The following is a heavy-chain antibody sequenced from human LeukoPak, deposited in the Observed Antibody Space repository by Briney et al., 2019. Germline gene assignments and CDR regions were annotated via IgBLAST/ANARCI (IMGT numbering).Heavy chain of an antibody. Sequence: SETLSLTCTVSGGSISSYYWSWIRQPPGKGLEWIGYIYYSGSTNYNPSLKSRVTISVDTSKNQFSLKLSSVTAADTAVYYCARGGRVLLWFGELRGFDPWGQGTLVTVSS. J-gene: IGHJ5*02. CDR1: GGSISSYY. V-gene: IGHV4-59*12. CDR2: IYYSGST. CDR3: ARGGRVLLWFGELRGFDP. D-gene: IGHD3-10*01.